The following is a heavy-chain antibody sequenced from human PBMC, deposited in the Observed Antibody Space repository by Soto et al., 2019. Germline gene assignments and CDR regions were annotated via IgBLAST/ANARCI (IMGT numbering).Heavy chain of an antibody. D-gene: IGHD3-22*01. V-gene: IGHV4-59*01. J-gene: IGHJ3*02. CDR3: ARRHYYDISGTSPGAFDI. CDR1: GGSISSYY. CDR2: IYYSGST. Sequence: PSETLSLTCTASGGSISSYYWSWIRQPPGKGLEWIGYIYYSGSTNYNPSLKSRVTISVDTSKNQFSLKLSSVTAADTAVYYCARRHYYDISGTSPGAFDIWGQGTMVTVSS.